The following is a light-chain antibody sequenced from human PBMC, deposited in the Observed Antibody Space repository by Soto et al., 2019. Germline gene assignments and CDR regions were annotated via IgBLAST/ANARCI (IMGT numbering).Light chain of an antibody. CDR1: QDLTNF. CDR2: DTT. V-gene: IGKV1-33*01. Sequence: DIQMTQSPTSLAASVGDRVTITCQASQDLTNFLNWYQQKPGEAPKLLIYDTTTLEEGVPSRFNGSGTGTDFTFTNNGLPPEDAGIYSWQQYLNLPYTFGQGTKPEIK. J-gene: IGKJ2*01. CDR3: QQYLNLPYT.